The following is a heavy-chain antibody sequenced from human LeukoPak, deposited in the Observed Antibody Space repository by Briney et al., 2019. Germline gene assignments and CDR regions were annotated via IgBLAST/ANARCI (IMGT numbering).Heavy chain of an antibody. V-gene: IGHV1-2*02. J-gene: IGHJ4*02. Sequence: ASVKVSCKASGYTFTGYYMHWVRQAPGQGLEWMGWINPNSGGTNYAQKFQGRVTMTRNTSISTAYMELSSLRSEDTAVYYCARGGGSGLRLGELSSNYYFDYWGQGTLVTVSS. CDR2: INPNSGGT. CDR1: GYTFTGYY. D-gene: IGHD3-16*02. CDR3: ARGGGSGLRLGELSSNYYFDY.